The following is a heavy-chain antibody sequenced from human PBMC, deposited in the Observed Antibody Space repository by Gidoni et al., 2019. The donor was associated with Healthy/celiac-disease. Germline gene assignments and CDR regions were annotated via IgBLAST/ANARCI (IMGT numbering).Heavy chain of an antibody. CDR3: ARESRIAAAGVDY. V-gene: IGHV4-39*07. CDR1: GGSISSSSYY. Sequence: QLQLQESGPGLVKPSETLSLTCPVSGGSISSSSYYWGWIRQPPGKGLEWIGSIYYSGSTYYNPSLKSRVTISVDTSKNQFSLKLSSVTAADTAVYYCARESRIAAAGVDYWGQGTLVTVSS. J-gene: IGHJ4*02. CDR2: IYYSGST. D-gene: IGHD6-13*01.